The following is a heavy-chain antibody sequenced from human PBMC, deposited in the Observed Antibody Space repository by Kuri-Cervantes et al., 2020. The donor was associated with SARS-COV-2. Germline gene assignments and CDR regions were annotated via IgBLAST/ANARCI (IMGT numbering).Heavy chain of an antibody. D-gene: IGHD6-13*01. Sequence: GSLRLSCTVSGGSISSSSYYWGWIRQPPGKGLEWIGSIYYSGSTYYNPSLKSRVTISVDTSKNQFSLKLSSVTAADTAVYYCARVRRNGIAAAGTSAAEYFQHWGQGTPVTVSS. CDR3: ARVRRNGIAAAGTSAAEYFQH. J-gene: IGHJ1*01. V-gene: IGHV4-39*07. CDR1: GGSISSSSYY. CDR2: IYYSGST.